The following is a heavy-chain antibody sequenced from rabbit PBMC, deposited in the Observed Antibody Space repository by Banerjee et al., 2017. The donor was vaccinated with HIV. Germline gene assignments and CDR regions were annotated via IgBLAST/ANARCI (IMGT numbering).Heavy chain of an antibody. Sequence: QEQLVESGGGLVTPGGSLTLTCKASGFSFSDKYVMCWVRQAPGKGLEWIGCINTSSGNTVYASWAKGRFTLSKTSSTTVTLQMTSLTAADTATYFCARSVAGADWSYDLWGQGTLVTVS. CDR3: ARSVAGADWSYDL. D-gene: IGHD4-2*01. V-gene: IGHV1S45*01. CDR1: GFSFSDKYV. CDR2: INTSSGNT. J-gene: IGHJ3*01.